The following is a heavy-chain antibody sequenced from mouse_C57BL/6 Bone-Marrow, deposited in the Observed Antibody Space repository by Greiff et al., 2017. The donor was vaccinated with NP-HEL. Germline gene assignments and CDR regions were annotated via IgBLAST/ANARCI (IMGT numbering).Heavy chain of an antibody. D-gene: IGHD2-1*01. V-gene: IGHV14-4*01. CDR2: IDPENGDT. J-gene: IGHJ4*01. CDR1: GFNIKDDY. CDR3: TSYGNPYYAMDY. Sequence: EVQGVESGAELVRPGASVKLSCTASGFNIKDDYMHWVKQRPEQGLEWIGRIDPENGDTEYASKFQGKATITADTSSNTAYLQLSSLTSEDTAVYYCTSYGNPYYAMDYWGQGTSVTVSS.